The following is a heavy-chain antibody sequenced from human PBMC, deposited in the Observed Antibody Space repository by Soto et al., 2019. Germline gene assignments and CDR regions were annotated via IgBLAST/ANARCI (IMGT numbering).Heavy chain of an antibody. CDR1: GFTFENYA. CDR3: AKDSWAIFGVPAGEYYAMDV. D-gene: IGHD3-3*01. V-gene: IGHV3-23*01. CDR2: ISGSGGTT. J-gene: IGHJ6*02. Sequence: PGGSLRLSCAASGFTFENYAISWVRQAPGKGLEWVSAISGSGGTTYYSDSVKGRFTISRDNSKNTVYLQMNDLRVEDAAEYFCAKDSWAIFGVPAGEYYAMDVWGQGTTVTVSS.